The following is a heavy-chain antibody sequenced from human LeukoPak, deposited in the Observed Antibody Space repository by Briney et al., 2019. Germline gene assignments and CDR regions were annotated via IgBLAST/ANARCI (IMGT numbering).Heavy chain of an antibody. D-gene: IGHD3-22*01. Sequence: ASVKVSCKASGGTFSSYAISWVRQAPGQGLEWMGGIIPIFGTANYAQKFQGRVTITTDESTSTAYMELSSLRSEDTAVYYCATPGDYDSSGYYYYYYMDVWGEGTTVTVSS. J-gene: IGHJ6*03. CDR2: IIPIFGTA. CDR1: GGTFSSYA. CDR3: ATPGDYDSSGYYYYYYMDV. V-gene: IGHV1-69*05.